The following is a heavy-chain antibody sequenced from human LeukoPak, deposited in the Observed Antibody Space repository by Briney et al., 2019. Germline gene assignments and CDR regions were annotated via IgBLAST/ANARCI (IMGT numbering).Heavy chain of an antibody. J-gene: IGHJ4*02. V-gene: IGHV1-46*01. CDR1: GYTFTSYY. D-gene: IGHD6-13*01. CDR3: ARTFSIASAGRNDY. Sequence: ASVKASCKASGYTFTSYYIHWVRQAPGQGLQWMGLINPSGGSTSYAQKFQGRVTMTRDTSTSTVFMELSSLTSEDTAVYYCARTFSIASAGRNDYWGQGTLVTVSS. CDR2: INPSGGST.